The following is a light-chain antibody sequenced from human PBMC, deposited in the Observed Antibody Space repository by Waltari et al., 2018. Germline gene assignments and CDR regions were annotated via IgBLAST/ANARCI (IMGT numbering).Light chain of an antibody. J-gene: IGLJ2*01. CDR2: TNN. CDR3: AAWDDSLRVV. CDR1: SSNIGSNY. Sequence: QSVLTQPPSASGTPGQRVTISCSGSSSNIGSNYVYWYQQLPGTAPNLLIYTNNQRPTGVPDRFSGSKSGTSASLAITGLRSEDEADYYCAAWDDSLRVVFGGGTKLTVL. V-gene: IGLV1-47*01.